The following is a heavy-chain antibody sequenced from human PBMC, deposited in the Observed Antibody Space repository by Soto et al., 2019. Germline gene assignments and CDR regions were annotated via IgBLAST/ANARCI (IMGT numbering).Heavy chain of an antibody. D-gene: IGHD5-18*01. J-gene: IGHJ4*02. V-gene: IGHV1-69*06. CDR1: GGTFSSYA. CDR3: ARVAPSGYSYGYPPNSFDY. Sequence: SVKVSCKASGGTFSSYAISWVRQAPGQGLEWMGGIIPIFGTANYAQKFQGRVTITADKSTSTAYMELSSLRSEDTAVYYCARVAPSGYSYGYPPNSFDYWGEGTLVTVFS. CDR2: IIPIFGTA.